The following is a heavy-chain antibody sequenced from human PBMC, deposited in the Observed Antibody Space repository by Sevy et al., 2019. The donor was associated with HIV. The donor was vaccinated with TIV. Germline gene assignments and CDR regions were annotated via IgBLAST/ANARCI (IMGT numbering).Heavy chain of an antibody. CDR2: INPNSGGT. Sequence: ASVKVSCKASGYTFTGYYMHWVRQAPGQGLEWMGWINPNSGGTNYAQKFQGRVTMTRDTSISTAYMELSRLGSDDTAGYYCARAGEYDFWSGTSYGMDVWGQGTTVTVSS. CDR3: ARAGEYDFWSGTSYGMDV. D-gene: IGHD3-3*01. J-gene: IGHJ6*02. CDR1: GYTFTGYY. V-gene: IGHV1-2*02.